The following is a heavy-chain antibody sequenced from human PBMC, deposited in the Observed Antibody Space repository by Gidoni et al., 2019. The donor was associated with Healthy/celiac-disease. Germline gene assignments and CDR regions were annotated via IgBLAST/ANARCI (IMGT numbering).Heavy chain of an antibody. CDR1: GFTVSRNY. CDR2: IYSGGST. D-gene: IGHD2-21*02. J-gene: IGHJ3*02. Sequence: EVQLVESGGGLIQPGGSLRLSCAASGFTVSRNYMNWVRQAPGKGLEWVSVIYSGGSTYYADSVKGRFTISRDNSKNTLYLQMNSLRAEDTAVYYCARESGSYCGGDCIDDAFDIWGQGTMVTVSS. V-gene: IGHV3-53*01. CDR3: ARESGSYCGGDCIDDAFDI.